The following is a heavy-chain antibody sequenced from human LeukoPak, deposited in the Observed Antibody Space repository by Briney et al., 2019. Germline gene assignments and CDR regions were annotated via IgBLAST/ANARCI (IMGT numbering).Heavy chain of an antibody. V-gene: IGHV1-46*01. CDR1: GYTFTNYY. CDR3: ARGSAVVVIAARILY. Sequence: ASVKVSCKASGYTFTNYYIHWVRQAPGQGLEWMGMINPSGGSTTYAQKFQGRVTMTRDTSTSTVYMELSSLKSEDTAEYYCARGSAVVVIAARILYWGQGTLVTVSS. J-gene: IGHJ4*02. D-gene: IGHD2-2*01. CDR2: INPSGGST.